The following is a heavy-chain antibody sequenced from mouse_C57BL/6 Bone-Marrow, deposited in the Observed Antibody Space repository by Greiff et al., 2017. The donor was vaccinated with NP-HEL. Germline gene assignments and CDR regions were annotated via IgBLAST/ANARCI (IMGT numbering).Heavy chain of an antibody. CDR2: ISSGGSYT. V-gene: IGHV5-6*01. CDR1: GFTFSSYG. Sequence: EVQLVESGGDLVKPGGSLKLSCAASGFTFSSYGMSWVRQTPDKRLEWVATISSGGSYTYYPDSVKGRFTISRDNAKNTLYLQMSSLKSEDTAMYYCARQLYAMDYWGQGTSVTVSS. J-gene: IGHJ4*01. CDR3: ARQLYAMDY.